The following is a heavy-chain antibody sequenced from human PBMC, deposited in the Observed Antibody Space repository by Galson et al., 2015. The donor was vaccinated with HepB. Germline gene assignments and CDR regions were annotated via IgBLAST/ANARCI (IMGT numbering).Heavy chain of an antibody. J-gene: IGHJ4*02. D-gene: IGHD3-3*01. CDR2: IKQDGRQK. CDR3: ARGRGYYDFWSGSDY. CDR1: GFSFSSDW. V-gene: IGHV3-7*01. Sequence: SLRLSCAASGFSFSSDWMGWVRQAPGKGLEWVANIKQDGRQKYYVDSVKGRFTVSRDNAKNSLYLQMDSLRVEDTAVYYCARGRGYYDFWSGSDYWGQGTLVTVSS.